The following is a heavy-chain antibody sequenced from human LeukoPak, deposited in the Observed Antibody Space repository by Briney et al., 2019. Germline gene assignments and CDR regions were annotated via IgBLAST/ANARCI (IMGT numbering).Heavy chain of an antibody. D-gene: IGHD3-22*01. CDR3: ARNYDSSGYYPTYFDY. J-gene: IGHJ4*02. Sequence: SETLSLTCTVSGVSISSYYWSWIRQPPGKGLEWIGYIYYSGSTNYNPSLKSRVTISVDTSKNQFSLKLSSVTAADTAVYYCARNYDSSGYYPTYFDYWGQGTLVTVSS. V-gene: IGHV4-59*08. CDR2: IYYSGST. CDR1: GVSISSYY.